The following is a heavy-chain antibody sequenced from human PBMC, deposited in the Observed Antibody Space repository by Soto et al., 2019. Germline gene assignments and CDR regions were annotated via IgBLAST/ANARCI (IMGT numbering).Heavy chain of an antibody. Sequence: SVKVSCKASGFDFGSFGIQFLRQTRGRGLEWIGWIAVASGRTNYARQFQGRVAFSRDMSSTTAYMDLYDLKSDDTAVYFCSADHPHTAIGWPVWGQGTTVTVSS. CDR2: IAVASGRT. CDR3: SADHPHTAIGWPV. V-gene: IGHV1-58*02. J-gene: IGHJ6*02. CDR1: GFDFGSFG.